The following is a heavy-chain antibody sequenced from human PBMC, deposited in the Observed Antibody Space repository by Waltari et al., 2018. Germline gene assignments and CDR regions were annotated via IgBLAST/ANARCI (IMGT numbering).Heavy chain of an antibody. D-gene: IGHD3-22*01. V-gene: IGHV4-59*01. CDR1: GGSISSYY. Sequence: QVQLQESGPGLVKPSETLSLTCTVSGGSISSYYWSWIRRPPGKGLEWIGYIYYSGSTNYTPSLKSRVTISVDTSKNQFSLKLSSVTAADTAVYYCARGKRSASSAPRGFWFDPWGQGTLVTVSS. CDR3: ARGKRSASSAPRGFWFDP. CDR2: IYYSGST. J-gene: IGHJ5*02.